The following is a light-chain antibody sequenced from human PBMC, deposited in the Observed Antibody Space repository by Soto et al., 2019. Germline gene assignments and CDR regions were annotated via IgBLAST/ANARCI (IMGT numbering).Light chain of an antibody. CDR1: SSNIGAEYD. V-gene: IGLV1-40*01. CDR3: SSHNTIGTLQV. Sequence: QSVLTQPPSVSGAPGQRVAISCTGSSSNIGAEYDVHWYQQLPGTAPKRLIYGDNNRPSGVPDRFSGSKSGTSASLAITGLQPEDEADYYCSSHNTIGTLQVFGPGTKVTVL. CDR2: GDN. J-gene: IGLJ1*01.